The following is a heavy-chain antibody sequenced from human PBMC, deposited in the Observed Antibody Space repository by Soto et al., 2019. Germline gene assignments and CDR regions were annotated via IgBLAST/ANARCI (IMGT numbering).Heavy chain of an antibody. V-gene: IGHV1-2*02. D-gene: IGHD3-3*01. Sequence: VKGSCKASGYTFTGYYMHWVRQAPGQGLEWMGWINPNSGGTNYAQKFQGRVTMTRDTSISTAYMELSRLRSDDTAVYYCARVSDAAYYDFWSDYWPFDYWGQGTLVTVSS. CDR3: ARVSDAAYYDFWSDYWPFDY. CDR2: INPNSGGT. CDR1: GYTFTGYY. J-gene: IGHJ4*02.